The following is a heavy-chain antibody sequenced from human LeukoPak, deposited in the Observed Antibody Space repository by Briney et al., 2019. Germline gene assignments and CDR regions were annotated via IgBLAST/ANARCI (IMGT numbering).Heavy chain of an antibody. D-gene: IGHD3-9*01. V-gene: IGHV3-7*01. CDR1: VFTFSSYW. J-gene: IGHJ4*02. CDR3: ARGETYYDILTGYYTPGGPDY. Sequence: PGGSLRLSCAASVFTFSSYWMSGVRQAPGRALEWVAYIKQGGCEKFYVHSVEGRFTLPRDNAKNSLYPQMNSLRAEDTAVYYCARGETYYDILTGYYTPGGPDYWGQGTLVTVSS. CDR2: IKQGGCEK.